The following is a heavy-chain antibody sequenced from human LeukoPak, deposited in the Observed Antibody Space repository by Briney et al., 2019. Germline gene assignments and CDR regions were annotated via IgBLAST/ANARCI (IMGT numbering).Heavy chain of an antibody. CDR2: IYSGGST. J-gene: IGHJ2*01. D-gene: IGHD4-17*01. Sequence: GGSLRLSCAASGFTVSSNYMSWVRQAPGKGLEWVSVIYSGGSTYYADSVKGRFTISRDNSKNTLYLQMNSLRAEDTAVYYCARTPNYGDYAWYFDLWGRGTLVTVPS. V-gene: IGHV3-53*01. CDR3: ARTPNYGDYAWYFDL. CDR1: GFTVSSNY.